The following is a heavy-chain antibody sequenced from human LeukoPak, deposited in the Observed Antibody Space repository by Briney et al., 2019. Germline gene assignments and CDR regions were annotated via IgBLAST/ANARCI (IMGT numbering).Heavy chain of an antibody. CDR2: IYHSGST. D-gene: IGHD6-19*01. CDR1: GGSISSGGYS. Sequence: PSETLSLTCAVSGGSISSGGYSWSWLRQPPGKGLEWIGYIYHSGSTYYNPSLKSRVTISVDRSKNQFSLKLSSVTAADTAVYYCARAPPVAGTSWFDPWGQGTLVTVSS. J-gene: IGHJ5*02. V-gene: IGHV4-30-2*01. CDR3: ARAPPVAGTSWFDP.